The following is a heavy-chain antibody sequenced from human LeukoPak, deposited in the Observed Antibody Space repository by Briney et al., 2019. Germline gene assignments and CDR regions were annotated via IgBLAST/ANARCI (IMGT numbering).Heavy chain of an antibody. CDR2: ISYDGSHK. J-gene: IGHJ4*02. V-gene: IGHV3-30-3*01. CDR1: GFTFSNYA. CDR3: ARALIAVAGITLYYFDY. D-gene: IGHD6-19*01. Sequence: GRSLRLSCAASGFTFSNYAMHWVRQTPGKGLEWVAVISYDGSHKYYTDSVKGRFTISRDNSKNTLYLQMNSLRAEDTAVYYCARALIAVAGITLYYFDYWGQGTLVTVSS.